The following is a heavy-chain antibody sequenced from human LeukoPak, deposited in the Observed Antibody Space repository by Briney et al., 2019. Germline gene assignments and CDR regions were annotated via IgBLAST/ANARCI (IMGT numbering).Heavy chain of an antibody. CDR3: ATPPPVLRYFDWLLPPDAFDI. V-gene: IGHV3-23*01. CDR1: GFTFSSYA. J-gene: IGHJ3*02. Sequence: GGSLRLSCAASGFTFSSYAMSWVRQAPGKGLEWVSAISGSGGSTYYADSVKGRLTISRDNSKNTLYLQMNSLRAEDTAVYYCATPPPVLRYFDWLLPPDAFDIWGQGTMVTVSS. CDR2: ISGSGGST. D-gene: IGHD3-9*01.